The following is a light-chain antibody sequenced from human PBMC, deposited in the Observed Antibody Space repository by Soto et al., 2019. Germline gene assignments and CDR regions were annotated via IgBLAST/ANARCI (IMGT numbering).Light chain of an antibody. Sequence: EIVLTQSPATPSLSAGERATLSCRASQSIRNYLAWYQQKPGQAPRLLIYDASNRATGVPARFSGSGSGTDFTLTISSLEPEDFAIYYCQQRGNWPPLTFGGGTKVEI. CDR1: QSIRNY. J-gene: IGKJ4*01. CDR3: QQRGNWPPLT. V-gene: IGKV3-11*01. CDR2: DAS.